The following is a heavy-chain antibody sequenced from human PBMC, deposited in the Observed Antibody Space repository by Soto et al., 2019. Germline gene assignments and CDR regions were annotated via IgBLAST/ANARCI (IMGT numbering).Heavy chain of an antibody. D-gene: IGHD2-15*01. J-gene: IGHJ4*02. CDR3: TTEGPGYCSGGSCQAFDY. CDR2: INSDASHT. CDR1: GFTFSTYW. V-gene: IGHV3-74*01. Sequence: PGGSLRLSCAASGFTFSTYWMHWIRQVPGKGLEWVSRINSDASHTYYADSVKGRFTISRDNAKNTLHLEMNSLRAEDTAVYYCTTEGPGYCSGGSCQAFDYWGQGTLVTVSS.